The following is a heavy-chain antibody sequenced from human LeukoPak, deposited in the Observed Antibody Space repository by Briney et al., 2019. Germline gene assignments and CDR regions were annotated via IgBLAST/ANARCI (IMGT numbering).Heavy chain of an antibody. CDR3: ARVGYDFWSGYGWFDP. J-gene: IGHJ5*02. Sequence: GGSLRLSCAASGFTFSSYSMNWVRQAPGKGLEWVSSISSSSSYIYYADSVKGRFTISRDNAKNSLYLQMNSLRAEDTAVYYCARVGYDFWSGYGWFDPWGQGTLVTVSS. V-gene: IGHV3-21*01. CDR2: ISSSSSYI. D-gene: IGHD3-3*01. CDR1: GFTFSSYS.